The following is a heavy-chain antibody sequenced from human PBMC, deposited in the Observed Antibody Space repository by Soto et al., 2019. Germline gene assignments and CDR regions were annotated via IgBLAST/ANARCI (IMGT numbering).Heavy chain of an antibody. CDR1: GGSFSGYY. Sequence: SETLSLTCAVYGGSFSGYYWSWIRQPPGKGLEWIGEINHSGSTNYNPSLKSRVTISVDTSKNQFSLKLSSVTAADTAVYYCARNGSYYDFWSGYYFGGGMDVWGQGTTVTVSS. V-gene: IGHV4-34*01. J-gene: IGHJ6*02. CDR2: INHSGST. D-gene: IGHD3-3*01. CDR3: ARNGSYYDFWSGYYFGGGMDV.